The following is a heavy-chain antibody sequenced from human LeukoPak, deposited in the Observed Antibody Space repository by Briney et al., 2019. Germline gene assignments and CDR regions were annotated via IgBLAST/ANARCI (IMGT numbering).Heavy chain of an antibody. CDR1: DYTFTNYG. V-gene: IGHV1-18*01. D-gene: IGHD3-10*01. J-gene: IGHJ4*02. CDR2: ISTYNGNT. CDR3: ARGLYTMIRGVIIY. Sequence: ASVKVSCKPADYTFTNYGIGWVRQAPGQGLEWMGWISTYNGNTMYAESLQGRVTMTTDTSTSTVYMELRSLRSDDTAVYYCARGLYTMIRGVIIYWGQGTLVTVSS.